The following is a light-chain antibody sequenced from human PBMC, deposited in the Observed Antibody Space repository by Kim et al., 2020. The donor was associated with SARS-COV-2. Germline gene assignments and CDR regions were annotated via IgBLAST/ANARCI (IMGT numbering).Light chain of an antibody. CDR3: QVWDSSSDHDVV. Sequence: SYELTQPPSVSVAPGKTARITCGGNNIGSKSVHWYQQKPGQAPVLVIYYDSDRPSGIPERFSGSNSGNTANLTISRVEAGDEADYYCQVWDSSSDHDVVFGGGTKLTVL. V-gene: IGLV3-21*04. J-gene: IGLJ2*01. CDR2: YDS. CDR1: NIGSKS.